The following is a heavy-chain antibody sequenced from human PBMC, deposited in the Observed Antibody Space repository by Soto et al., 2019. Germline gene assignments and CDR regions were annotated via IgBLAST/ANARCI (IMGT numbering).Heavy chain of an antibody. CDR1: GFTFSSYA. CDR3: AKELWFGELSDYYGMGV. Sequence: PGGSLRLSCAASGFTFSSYAMSWVRQAPGKGLEWVSAISGSGGSTYYADSVKGRFTISRDNSKNTLYLQMNSLRAEDTAVYYCAKELWFGELSDYYGMGVWGRGTTGTVSS. J-gene: IGHJ6*02. V-gene: IGHV3-23*01. D-gene: IGHD3-10*01. CDR2: ISGSGGST.